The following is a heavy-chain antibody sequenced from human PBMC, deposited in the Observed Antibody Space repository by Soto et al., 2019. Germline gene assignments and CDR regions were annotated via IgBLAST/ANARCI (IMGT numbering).Heavy chain of an antibody. CDR2: ISGSGGST. Sequence: GGSLRLSCAASGFTFSSYAMSWVRQAPGKGLEWVSAISGSGGSTYYADSVKGRFTISRDNSKNTLYLQMNSLRAEDTAVYYCAKDLERRIFGVVIPRFDPWGQGTLVTVSS. CDR1: GFTFSSYA. D-gene: IGHD3-3*01. V-gene: IGHV3-23*01. CDR3: AKDLERRIFGVVIPRFDP. J-gene: IGHJ5*02.